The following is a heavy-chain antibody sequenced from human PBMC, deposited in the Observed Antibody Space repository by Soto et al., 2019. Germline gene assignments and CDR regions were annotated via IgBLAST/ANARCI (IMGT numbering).Heavy chain of an antibody. Sequence: SLRLSCAASGFTFDDYVMHWVRQAPGKGLEWVSGITWNSGSIGYADSVKGRFTISRDNAKNSLYLQMNSLRAEDTALYYCAKDYCSSTSCHFDYWGQGTLVTVSS. CDR3: AKDYCSSTSCHFDY. CDR1: GFTFDDYV. J-gene: IGHJ4*02. D-gene: IGHD2-2*01. V-gene: IGHV3-9*01. CDR2: ITWNSGSI.